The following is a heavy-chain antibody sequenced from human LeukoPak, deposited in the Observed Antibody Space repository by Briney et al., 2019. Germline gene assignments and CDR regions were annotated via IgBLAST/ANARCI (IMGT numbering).Heavy chain of an antibody. D-gene: IGHD3-9*01. CDR3: ARDLQSEYDILMGMDV. CDR2: INPNSGGT. CDR1: GYTFTGYY. J-gene: IGHJ6*02. Sequence: VASLRVSSTASGYTFTGYYMHWVRHAPGQGLEWMGWINPNSGGTNYAQMFEGRVTMTRDTSISTAYKELSRLRSDDTAVYYCARDLQSEYDILMGMDVWGQGATVTVSS. V-gene: IGHV1-2*02.